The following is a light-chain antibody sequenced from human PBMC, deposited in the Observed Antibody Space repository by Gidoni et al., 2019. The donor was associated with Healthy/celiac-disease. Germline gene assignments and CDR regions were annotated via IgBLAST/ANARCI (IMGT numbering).Light chain of an antibody. CDR2: QAS. CDR3: QQYNSYPRT. CDR1: QGISTW. J-gene: IGKJ1*01. Sequence: DIQMTKSPSPLSASAGDRVTITCRATQGISTWLAWYQQKPGKAPKLLIYQASSFEVGVPSRFSGSGSGTEFTLTISSLQPDDFATYYCQQYNSYPRTFGQGTKVEIK. V-gene: IGKV1-5*03.